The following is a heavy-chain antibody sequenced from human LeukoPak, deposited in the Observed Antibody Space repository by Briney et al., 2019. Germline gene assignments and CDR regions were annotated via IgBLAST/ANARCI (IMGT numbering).Heavy chain of an antibody. J-gene: IGHJ4*02. CDR1: GFTVSSNY. V-gene: IGHV3-53*01. Sequence: GGSLRLSCAASGFTVSSNYMSWDRQAPGKGLEWVSVIYDGGSTSYADSVKDRFTVSRDTSKNTLYLQMSSLRAEDTAVYFCARGGAARSFDYWGQGILVTVSS. D-gene: IGHD6-6*01. CDR3: ARGGAARSFDY. CDR2: IYDGGST.